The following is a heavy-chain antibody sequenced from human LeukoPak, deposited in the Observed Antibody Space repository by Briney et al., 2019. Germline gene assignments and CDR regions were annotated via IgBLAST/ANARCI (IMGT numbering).Heavy chain of an antibody. CDR1: GYSISSGYY. J-gene: IGHJ5*02. CDR3: ARVQYFDGEGWFDP. CDR2: IYHSGST. V-gene: IGHV4-38-2*01. D-gene: IGHD3-9*01. Sequence: PSETLSLTCAVSGYSISSGYYWGWIRQPPGKGLEWIGSIYHSGSTYYNPSLKSRVTISVDTSKNQFSLKLSSVTAADTAVYYCARVQYFDGEGWFDPWGQGTLVTVSS.